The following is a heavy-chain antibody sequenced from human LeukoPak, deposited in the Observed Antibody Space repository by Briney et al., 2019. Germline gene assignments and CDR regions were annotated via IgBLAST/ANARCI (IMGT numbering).Heavy chain of an antibody. D-gene: IGHD3-3*01. V-gene: IGHV3-23*01. CDR2: VSGSGGST. J-gene: IGHJ5*02. Sequence: GGSLRLSCAASGFIFSSYVMSWVRQAPGKGLEWVSGVSGSGGSTYYADSVKGRFTISRDNSKNTLYLQMNSLRAEDTAVYYCAKGGSGIGYDFFGSDPWGRGALVTVSS. CDR3: AKGGSGIGYDFFGSDP. CDR1: GFIFSSYV.